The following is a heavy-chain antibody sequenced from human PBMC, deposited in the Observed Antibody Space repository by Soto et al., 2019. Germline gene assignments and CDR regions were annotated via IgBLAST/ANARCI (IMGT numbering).Heavy chain of an antibody. V-gene: IGHV3-23*01. J-gene: IGHJ4*02. CDR2: ISGSGGST. Sequence: GGALRLSCAASGFTFSSYAMSWVRQAPGKGLEWVSAISGSGGSTYYADSVKGRFTISRDNSKNTLYLQMNSLRAEDTAVYYCAKDNGARPYYFDYWGQGTLVTVSS. CDR3: AKDNGARPYYFDY. CDR1: GFTFSSYA. D-gene: IGHD1-26*01.